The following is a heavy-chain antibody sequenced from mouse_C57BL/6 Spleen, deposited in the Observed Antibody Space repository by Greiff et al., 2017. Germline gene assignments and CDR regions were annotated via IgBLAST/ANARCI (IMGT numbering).Heavy chain of an antibody. CDR3: ARRDVGFAY. CDR2: ISGGGGTT. V-gene: IGHV5-9*01. J-gene: IGHJ3*01. Sequence: EVMLVESGGGLVKPGGSLKLSCAASGFTFSSYIMSWVRQTPEKRLDWVATISGGGGTTYYPDSVKGRFTISRDNAKNTLYLQMSSLRSEDTALYYCARRDVGFAYWGQGILVTVSA. CDR1: GFTFSSYI.